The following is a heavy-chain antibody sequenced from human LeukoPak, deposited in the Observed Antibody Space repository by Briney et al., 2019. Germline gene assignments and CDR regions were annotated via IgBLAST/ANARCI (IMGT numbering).Heavy chain of an antibody. V-gene: IGHV3-33*06. Sequence: AGSLRLSCAASGFTFSSYGMHWVRQAPGKGLEWVAVIWYDGSNKYYADSVKGRFTISRDNSKNTLYLQMNSLRAEDTAVYYCAKAKYDSSGYYDYWGQGTLVTVSS. CDR1: GFTFSSYG. J-gene: IGHJ4*02. D-gene: IGHD3-22*01. CDR3: AKAKYDSSGYYDY. CDR2: IWYDGSNK.